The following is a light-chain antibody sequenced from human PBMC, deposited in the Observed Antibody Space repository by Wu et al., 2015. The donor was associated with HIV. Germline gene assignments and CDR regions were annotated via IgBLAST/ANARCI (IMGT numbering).Light chain of an antibody. CDR2: DAS. CDR1: QSVSSSY. CDR3: QQRSNWP. Sequence: EIVLTQSPGTLSLSPGERGTLSCRASQSVSSSYLAWYQQKPGQAPRLLIYDASNRATGIPARFSGSGPGTDFTLTISSLEPEDFAVYYCQQRSNWPFGGGTKVEIK. V-gene: IGKV3D-11*02. J-gene: IGKJ4*01.